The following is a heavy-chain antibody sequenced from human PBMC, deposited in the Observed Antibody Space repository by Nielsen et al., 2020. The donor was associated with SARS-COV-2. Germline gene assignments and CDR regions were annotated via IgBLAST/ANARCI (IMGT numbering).Heavy chain of an antibody. Sequence: VRQMPGKGLEWVSAIGGGGVSTYYADSVKGRFTVSRDNSKNTLYLQMNSLRAEDTAVYYCASYYYGSGSHTLIGAFDIWGQGTMVTVSS. CDR3: ASYYYGSGSHTLIGAFDI. CDR2: IGGGGVST. D-gene: IGHD3-10*01. J-gene: IGHJ3*02. V-gene: IGHV3-23*01.